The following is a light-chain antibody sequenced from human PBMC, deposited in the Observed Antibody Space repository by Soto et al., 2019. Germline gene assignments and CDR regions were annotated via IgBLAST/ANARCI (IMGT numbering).Light chain of an antibody. CDR2: EVS. J-gene: IGLJ3*02. CDR3: NSYTSANTRV. V-gene: IGLV2-14*01. CDR1: TTDIGNYNY. Sequence: QSVLTQPASVSGSLGQSITISCTGTTTDIGNYNYVSWYQQSPGKAPKLLIYEVSNRPSGVSSRFSGSKSGNTASLTISGLRADDEADYYCNSYTSANTRVFGGGTKVTVL.